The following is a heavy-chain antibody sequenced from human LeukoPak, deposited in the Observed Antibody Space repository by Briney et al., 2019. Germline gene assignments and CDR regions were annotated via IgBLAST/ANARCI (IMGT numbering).Heavy chain of an antibody. J-gene: IGHJ2*01. Sequence: GGSLRLSCAASGFTFSSYAMSWVRQAPGKGLEWVSAISGSGGSTYYADSVKGRFTISRDNSKNTLYLQMNSLRAEDTAVYYCTRGGRGSGSDYWYFDLWGRGTLVTVSS. CDR2: ISGSGGST. CDR1: GFTFSSYA. CDR3: TRGGRGSGSDYWYFDL. D-gene: IGHD3-10*01. V-gene: IGHV3-23*01.